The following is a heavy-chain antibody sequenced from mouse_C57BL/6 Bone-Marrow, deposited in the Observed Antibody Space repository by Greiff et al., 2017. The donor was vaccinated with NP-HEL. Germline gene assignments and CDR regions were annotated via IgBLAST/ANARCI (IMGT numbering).Heavy chain of an antibody. D-gene: IGHD4-1*01. CDR3: ARPGTAMDY. CDR2: ISSGSSTI. CDR1: GFTFSDYG. V-gene: IGHV5-17*01. J-gene: IGHJ4*01. Sequence: EVKVVESGGGLVKPGGSLKLSCAASGFTFSDYGMHWVRQAPEKGLEWVAYISSGSSTIYYADTVKGRFTISRDNAKNTLFLQMTSLRSEDTAMYYCARPGTAMDYWGQGTSVTVSS.